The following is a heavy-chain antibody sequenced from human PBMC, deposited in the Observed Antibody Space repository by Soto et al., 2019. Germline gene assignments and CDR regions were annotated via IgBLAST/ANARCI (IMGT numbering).Heavy chain of an antibody. CDR3: ARDVGNYVPYYYGMDV. J-gene: IGHJ6*02. Sequence: QVQLVDSGGCVVQPGRSLRLSCAASGFTFSNYAMHWVRQAPGKGLEWVAVIAYDGNNKYYAESVRGRFTISRDNSKNALFLQMSTLRHEDTAVYYCARDVGNYVPYYYGMDVWGQGTTVTVSS. CDR2: IAYDGNNK. V-gene: IGHV3-30*03. D-gene: IGHD4-4*01. CDR1: GFTFSNYA.